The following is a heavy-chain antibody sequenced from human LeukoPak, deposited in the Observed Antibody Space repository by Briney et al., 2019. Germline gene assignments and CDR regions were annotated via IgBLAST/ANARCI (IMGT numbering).Heavy chain of an antibody. CDR2: LNWNGGNI. CDR1: GFTFNDHG. V-gene: IGHV3-20*04. D-gene: IGHD1-26*01. J-gene: IGHJ4*02. CDR3: ARDAAVGGSHLAKFDS. Sequence: GGSLRLSCTASGFTFNDHGMSWVRQAPGKGLEWVSGLNWNGGNIKYVDSVKGRFTISRDNGKNSLYLEMNSLRVDDTAFYYCARDAAVGGSHLAKFDSWGQGTLVTVSS.